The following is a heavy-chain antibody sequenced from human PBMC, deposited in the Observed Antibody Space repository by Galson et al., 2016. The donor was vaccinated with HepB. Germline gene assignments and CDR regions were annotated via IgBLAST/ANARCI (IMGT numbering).Heavy chain of an antibody. J-gene: IGHJ4*02. CDR2: FYFGANT. V-gene: IGHV4-39*01. D-gene: IGHD6-19*01. CDR1: GGSINSSSFY. CDR3: ASKGKEWLVHGYFDY. Sequence: SETLSLTCSVSGGSINSSSFYWGWIRQSPGRGLEWIGTFYFGANTYYNPSLKSRVTISVDTSKNQFSLRVTSVTAEDTAIYYCASKGKEWLVHGYFDYWGQGTLATVSS.